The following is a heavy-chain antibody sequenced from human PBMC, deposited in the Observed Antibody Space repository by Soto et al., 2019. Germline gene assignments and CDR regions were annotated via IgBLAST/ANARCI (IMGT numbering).Heavy chain of an antibody. CDR2: ISGSGGRT. CDR3: AKDYCIGRSCYWTDY. V-gene: IGHV3-23*01. CDR1: GFTFSSYA. Sequence: EVHLLESGGGLIQPGGSLRLSCAASGFTFSSYAMSWVRQAPGKGLEWVSGISGSGGRTYYADSVKGRFTISRDNSKNTLYLQVNSLRVEDTAVYYCAKDYCIGRSCYWTDYWGQGTLVTVSS. J-gene: IGHJ4*02. D-gene: IGHD2-15*01.